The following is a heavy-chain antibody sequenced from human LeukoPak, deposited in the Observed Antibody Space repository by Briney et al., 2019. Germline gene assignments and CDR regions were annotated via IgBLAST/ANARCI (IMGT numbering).Heavy chain of an antibody. CDR2: ISSDGNAK. D-gene: IGHD1-1*01. CDR1: GFTFRNYA. V-gene: IGHV3-30*03. CDR3: ARGGWGTGTDY. J-gene: IGHJ4*02. Sequence: TGRSLRLSCAASGFTFRNYAMFWVRQAPGKGLEWVAIISSDGNAKYYTDSVKGRFTISRGNSKNTVYLQMNSLRAEDTAVYYCARGGWGTGTDYWGQGTLVTVSS.